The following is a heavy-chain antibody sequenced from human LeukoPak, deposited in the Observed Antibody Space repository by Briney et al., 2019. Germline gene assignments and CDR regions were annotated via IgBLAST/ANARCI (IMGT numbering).Heavy chain of an antibody. J-gene: IGHJ4*02. V-gene: IGHV3-21*01. CDR2: ISSSSSYI. Sequence: GGSLRLSCAASGFTFSSYSMNWVRQAPGKGLEWVSSISSSSSYIYYADSVKGRFTISRDNAKNSLYLQMNSLRAEDTAVYYCARDPGHYGSSGFYYYWGQGTLVTASS. CDR1: GFTFSSYS. CDR3: ARDPGHYGSSGFYYY. D-gene: IGHD3-22*01.